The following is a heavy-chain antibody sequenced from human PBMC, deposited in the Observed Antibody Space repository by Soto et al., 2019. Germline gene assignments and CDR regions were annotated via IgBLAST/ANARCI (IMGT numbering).Heavy chain of an antibody. J-gene: IGHJ6*02. CDR3: ARRCSGGTCYSSHYYYGMDV. D-gene: IGHD2-15*01. V-gene: IGHV5-51*01. Sequence: HGESLKISCNVSGYRFSNYWIGCVRQMPGKGLEWMGIIYPGDSDTRYSPSFQGQVTISADKSISTAYLQWDSLKASDTAMYYCARRCSGGTCYSSHYYYGMDVWGQGTTVTSP. CDR1: GYRFSNYW. CDR2: IYPGDSDT.